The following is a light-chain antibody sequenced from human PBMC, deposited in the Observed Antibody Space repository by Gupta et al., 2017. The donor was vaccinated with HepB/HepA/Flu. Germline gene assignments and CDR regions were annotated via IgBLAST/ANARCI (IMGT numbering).Light chain of an antibody. V-gene: IGKV3-11*02. CDR1: QSVSSY. J-gene: IGKJ2*01. CDR2: DAS. CDR3: QQRNNCRPAYT. Sequence: EIVLTQSPATLSLSPGERATLSCRASQSVSSYLAWYQQKPRQAPRLLIYDASNRATGSTAIFTSCSGGRDGTLTTITRDPEEYAVYYCQQRNNCRPAYTFGQGTKLEIK.